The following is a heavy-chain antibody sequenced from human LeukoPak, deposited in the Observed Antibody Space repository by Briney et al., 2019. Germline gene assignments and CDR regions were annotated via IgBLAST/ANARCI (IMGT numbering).Heavy chain of an antibody. CDR1: GGSFSGYY. CDR2: INHSGST. Sequence: PSETLSLTCAVYGGSFSGYYWSWIRQPPGKGLEWIGEINHSGSTNYNPSLKSRVTISVDTSKNQFSLKLSSVTAADTAVYYCARDQGYCSGGSCSRGRYNWFDPWGQGTLVTVSS. V-gene: IGHV4-34*01. CDR3: ARDQGYCSGGSCSRGRYNWFDP. J-gene: IGHJ5*02. D-gene: IGHD2-15*01.